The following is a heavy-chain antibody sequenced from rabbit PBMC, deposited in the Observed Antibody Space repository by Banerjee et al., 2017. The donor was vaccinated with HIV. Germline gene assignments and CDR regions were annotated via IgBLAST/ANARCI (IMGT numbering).Heavy chain of an antibody. V-gene: IGHV1S40*01. CDR3: ARDAGGDGYSNDL. J-gene: IGHJ4*01. D-gene: IGHD7-1*01. CDR2: IGTGSGST. Sequence: VRQAPGKGLEWIACIGTGSGSTYYANWAKGRFTISKTSSTTVTLQMTSLTAADTATYFCARDAGGDGYSNDLWGPGTLVTVS.